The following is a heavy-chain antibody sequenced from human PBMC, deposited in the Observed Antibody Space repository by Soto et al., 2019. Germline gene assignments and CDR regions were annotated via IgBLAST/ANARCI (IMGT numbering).Heavy chain of an antibody. J-gene: IGHJ6*02. CDR1: GFTFSNYA. D-gene: IGHD6-19*01. CDR2: ISGSGGNT. Sequence: GGSLRLSCAASGFTFSNYAMSWVRQAPGKGLEWVSGISGSGGNTYYADSAKGRFTISRDNSKNTLYLQMNSLRVEDTAVYYCANSGYSSGWSGYFYYYYGMDVWGQGTTVTVSS. CDR3: ANSGYSSGWSGYFYYYYGMDV. V-gene: IGHV3-23*01.